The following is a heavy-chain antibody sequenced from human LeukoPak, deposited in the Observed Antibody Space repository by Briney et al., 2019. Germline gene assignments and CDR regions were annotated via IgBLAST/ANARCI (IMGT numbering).Heavy chain of an antibody. Sequence: PSETLSLTCTVSGGSVSSGSYYWTWIRQPPGKGLEWIGYIYYSGTTNYNPSLKSRATISVDTSKNQFSLKLGSVTAADTAVYYCATVGIAVASPFFDYWGQGTLVTVSS. J-gene: IGHJ4*02. CDR3: ATVGIAVASPFFDY. CDR2: IYYSGTT. CDR1: GGSVSSGSYY. D-gene: IGHD6-19*01. V-gene: IGHV4-61*01.